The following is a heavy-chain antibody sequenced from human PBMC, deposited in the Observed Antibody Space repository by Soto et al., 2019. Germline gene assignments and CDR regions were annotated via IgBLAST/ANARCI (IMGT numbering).Heavy chain of an antibody. Sequence: GGSLRLSCAASGFTFSNYGIHWVRQAPGKGLEWVAVISYDGSNKYYADSVKGRFTISRDNSKNTLYLQMNSLRAEDTAMYYCAKQLCPRTNAFDIWGQGTMVTVSS. CDR2: ISYDGSNK. V-gene: IGHV3-30*18. J-gene: IGHJ3*02. D-gene: IGHD1-1*01. CDR1: GFTFSNYG. CDR3: AKQLCPRTNAFDI.